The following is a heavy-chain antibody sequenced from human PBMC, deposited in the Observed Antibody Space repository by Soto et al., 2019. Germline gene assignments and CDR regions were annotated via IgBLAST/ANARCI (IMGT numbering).Heavy chain of an antibody. D-gene: IGHD3-9*01. V-gene: IGHV4-59*13. J-gene: IGHJ4*02. Sequence: LGTPSLTCTVSCGSISSFFWGWVPAAPGEGLEWIGYIYYSGSTNYNPSLKSRVTISVDTSKNLFSLKLSSVTAADTAVHYCARGVVLRYFDWSPPFEYWGQGTQVTVSS. CDR3: ARGVVLRYFDWSPPFEY. CDR1: CGSISSFF. CDR2: IYYSGST.